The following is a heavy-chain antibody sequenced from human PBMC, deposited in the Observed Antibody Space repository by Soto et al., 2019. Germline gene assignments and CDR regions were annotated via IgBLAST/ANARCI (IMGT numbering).Heavy chain of an antibody. CDR2: IYYSGST. D-gene: IGHD1-26*01. CDR3: ARRINKVGATVDNWFDP. CDR1: GGSISSSSYY. J-gene: IGHJ5*02. V-gene: IGHV4-39*01. Sequence: QLQLQESGPGLVKPSETLSLTCTVSGGSISSSSYYWGWIRQPPGKGLEWIGSIYYSGSTYYNPSLKSRVTISVDTSKNQFSLKLSSVTAADTAVYYCARRINKVGATVDNWFDPWGQGTLVTVSS.